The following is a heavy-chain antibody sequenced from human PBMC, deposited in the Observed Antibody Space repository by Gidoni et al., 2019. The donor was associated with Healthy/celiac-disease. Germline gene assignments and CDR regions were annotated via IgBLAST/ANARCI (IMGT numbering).Heavy chain of an antibody. Sequence: QVQLVESGGGLVKPGGSLRLSCAAAGFPFSDSYMRWIRQAPGKGLEWVSYISSSSSYTNYADSVKGRFTISRDNAKNSLYLQMNSLRAEDTAVYYCARVADSSGYFYYFDYWGQGTLVTVSS. CDR3: ARVADSSGYFYYFDY. J-gene: IGHJ4*02. CDR2: ISSSSSYT. CDR1: GFPFSDSY. V-gene: IGHV3-11*06. D-gene: IGHD3-22*01.